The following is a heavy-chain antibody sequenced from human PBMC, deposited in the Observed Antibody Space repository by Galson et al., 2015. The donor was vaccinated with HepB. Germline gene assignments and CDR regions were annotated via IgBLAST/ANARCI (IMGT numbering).Heavy chain of an antibody. D-gene: IGHD2-15*01. V-gene: IGHV1-18*01. CDR2: ISAYNGNT. Sequence: SVKVSCKASGYTFTSYGISWVRQAPGQGLEWMGWISAYNGNTHYAQKLQGRVTMTTDTSTSTAYMELRSLRSDDTAVYSCARGDCSGGSCYPGDYWGQVTLLAVSS. CDR1: GYTFTSYG. J-gene: IGHJ4*02. CDR3: ARGDCSGGSCYPGDY.